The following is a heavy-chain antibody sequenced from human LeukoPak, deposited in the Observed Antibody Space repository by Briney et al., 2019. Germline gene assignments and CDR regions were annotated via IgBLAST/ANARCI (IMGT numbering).Heavy chain of an antibody. CDR2: IYYGGST. CDR1: GGSISSYY. D-gene: IGHD4-17*01. CDR3: ARFGYGDYFDY. V-gene: IGHV4-59*08. Sequence: SETLSLTCTVSGGSISSYYWSWIRQPPGKGLEWIGYIYYGGSTNYNPSLKSRVTISVDTSKNQFSLKLSSVTAADTAVYYCARFGYGDYFDYWGQGTLVTVSS. J-gene: IGHJ4*02.